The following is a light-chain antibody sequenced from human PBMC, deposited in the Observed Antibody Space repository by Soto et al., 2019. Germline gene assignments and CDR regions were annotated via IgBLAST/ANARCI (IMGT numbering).Light chain of an antibody. CDR1: SSDVGSYNL. CDR2: EGS. Sequence: QSVLTQPASVSGSPGQSITISCTGTSSDVGSYNLVSWYQQHPGKAPKLTIYEGSKRPSGVSNRFSGSKSGNTASLTISGLQAEDEADYYCCSYAGSSTFGVFGGGTKLTVL. J-gene: IGLJ2*01. V-gene: IGLV2-23*03. CDR3: CSYAGSSTFGV.